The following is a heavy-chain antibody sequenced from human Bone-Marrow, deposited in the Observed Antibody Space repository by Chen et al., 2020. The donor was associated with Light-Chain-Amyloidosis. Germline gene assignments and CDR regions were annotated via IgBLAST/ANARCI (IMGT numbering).Heavy chain of an antibody. CDR2: IYYSGST. Sequence: QLQLQESGPGLVKPSETLSLTCTVSGGSISSSSYYWGWIRQPPGKGLEWIGSIYYSGSTYYNPSLKSRVTISVDTSKNQFSLKLSSVTAADTAVYYCARAGDWQWPADFDYWGQGTLVIVSS. J-gene: IGHJ4*02. CDR3: ARAGDWQWPADFDY. CDR1: GGSISSSSYY. V-gene: IGHV4-39*07. D-gene: IGHD6-19*01.